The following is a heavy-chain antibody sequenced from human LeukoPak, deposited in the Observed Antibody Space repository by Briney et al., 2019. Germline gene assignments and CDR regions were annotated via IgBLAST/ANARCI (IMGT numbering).Heavy chain of an antibody. CDR1: GGSFSGYY. D-gene: IGHD5-12*01. V-gene: IGHV4-34*01. CDR3: ASTGWWLRILDY. J-gene: IGHJ4*02. CDR2: INHSGST. Sequence: SETPSLTCAVYGGSFSGYYWSWIRQPPGKGLEWIGEINHSGSTNYNPSLKSRVTISVDTSKNQFSLKLSSVTVADTAVYYCASTGWWLRILDYWGQGTLVTVSS.